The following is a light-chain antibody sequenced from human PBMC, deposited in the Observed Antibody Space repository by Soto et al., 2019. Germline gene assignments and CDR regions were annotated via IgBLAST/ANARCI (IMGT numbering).Light chain of an antibody. CDR1: NIGSKS. Sequence: SYELTQPPSVSVAPGQTARITCGGNNIGSKSVHWYQQKPGQAPLLVVYDDSDRPSGIPERFSGSNSGNTATLTISRVEAGDEADYYCQVFDSSSDHCVFGGGTQITVI. CDR2: DDS. J-gene: IGLJ3*02. CDR3: QVFDSSSDHCV. V-gene: IGLV3-21*02.